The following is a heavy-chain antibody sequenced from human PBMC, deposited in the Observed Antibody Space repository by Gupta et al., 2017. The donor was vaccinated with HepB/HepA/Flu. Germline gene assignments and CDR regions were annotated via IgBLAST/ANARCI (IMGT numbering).Heavy chain of an antibody. CDR3: ARGLRYCSSTSCENWFDP. CDR2: INHSGST. D-gene: IGHD2-2*01. V-gene: IGHV4-34*01. CDR1: GGSFSGYY. Sequence: QVQLQQWGAGLLKPSETLSLTCAVYGGSFSGYYWSWIRQPPGKGLEWIGEINHSGSTNYNPSLKSRVTISVDTSKNQFSLKLSSVTAADTAVYYCARGLRYCSSTSCENWFDPWGQGTLVTVSS. J-gene: IGHJ5*02.